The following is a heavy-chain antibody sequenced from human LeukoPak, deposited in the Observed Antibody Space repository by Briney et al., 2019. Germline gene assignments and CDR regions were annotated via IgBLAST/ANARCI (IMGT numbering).Heavy chain of an antibody. J-gene: IGHJ4*02. CDR2: IKQDGSEK. Sequence: GGSLRLSCAASGFTFSSYWMSWVRQAPGKGLEGVANIKQDGSEKYYVDSVKGRFTISRDNAKNSLYLQMNSLRAEDTAVYYCARELIKKYSYGPRGPFDYWGQGTLVTVSS. CDR1: GFTFSSYW. V-gene: IGHV3-7*01. D-gene: IGHD5-18*01. CDR3: ARELIKKYSYGPRGPFDY.